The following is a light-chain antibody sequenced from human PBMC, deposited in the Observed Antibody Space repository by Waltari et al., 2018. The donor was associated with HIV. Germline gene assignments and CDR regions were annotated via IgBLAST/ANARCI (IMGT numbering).Light chain of an antibody. CDR2: DAS. V-gene: IGKV3-11*01. Sequence: EIVLRQSPVILSLSPGERATLSCCASQSVGSFLACYQQRPGQSPSLLISDASRRASGVPARFSGSWSGTNFTLTIRNLEPEDVAIYYCQQRSNWPPWAFGQGTRVDIK. CDR1: QSVGSF. CDR3: QQRSNWPPWA. J-gene: IGKJ1*01.